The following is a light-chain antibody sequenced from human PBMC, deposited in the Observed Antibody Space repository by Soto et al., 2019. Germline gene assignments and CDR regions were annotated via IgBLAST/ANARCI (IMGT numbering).Light chain of an antibody. Sequence: DIQMTQSPSTLSASVGDRVTITCRASQSISSWLAWYQQKPGKPPKLLIYKASSLESGVPSRFSGSGSGTEFTLTISSLQPDDFATYYCQQYNSYWTFGQGTKLEIK. J-gene: IGKJ1*01. V-gene: IGKV1-5*03. CDR2: KAS. CDR1: QSISSW. CDR3: QQYNSYWT.